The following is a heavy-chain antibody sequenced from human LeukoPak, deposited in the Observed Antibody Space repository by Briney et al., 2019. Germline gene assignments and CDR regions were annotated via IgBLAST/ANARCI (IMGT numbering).Heavy chain of an antibody. CDR3: ARGENYYGSGSYPRPYYYYGMDV. Sequence: GGSLRLSCAASGFTLSSYAMHWVRQAPGKGLEWVAVISYDGSNKYYADSVKGRFTISRDNSKNTLYLQMNSLRAEDTAVYYCARGENYYGSGSYPRPYYYYGMDVWGQGTTVTVSS. J-gene: IGHJ6*02. CDR2: ISYDGSNK. V-gene: IGHV3-30-3*01. CDR1: GFTLSSYA. D-gene: IGHD3-10*01.